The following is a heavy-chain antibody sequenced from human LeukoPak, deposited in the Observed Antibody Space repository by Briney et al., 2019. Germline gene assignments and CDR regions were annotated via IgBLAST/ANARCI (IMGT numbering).Heavy chain of an antibody. J-gene: IGHJ4*02. CDR1: GYTLTELS. CDR2: FDPEDGET. V-gene: IGHV1-24*01. D-gene: IGHD6-13*01. Sequence: ASVKVSCKVSGYTLTELSMHWVRQAPGKGLEWMGGFDPEDGETIYAQKFQDRVTMTRDTSTGTAYMELSRLRSDDTAVYYCARTLYIAAAPGGFDYWGQGTLVAVSS. CDR3: ARTLYIAAAPGGFDY.